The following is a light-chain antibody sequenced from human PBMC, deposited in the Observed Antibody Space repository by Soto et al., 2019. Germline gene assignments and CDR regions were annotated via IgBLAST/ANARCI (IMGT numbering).Light chain of an antibody. J-gene: IGLJ3*02. CDR1: SSDVGDYNC. CDR3: SSYTTSSTLWV. CDR2: EVS. Sequence: QSALTQPASVSGSPGQSITISCTGTSSDVGDYNCVSWYQQHPGKAPKLIIYEVSNRPSGVSNHFSGSKSGNTASLTISGLQDEDEADYYCSSYTTSSTLWVFGGGTKLTVL. V-gene: IGLV2-14*01.